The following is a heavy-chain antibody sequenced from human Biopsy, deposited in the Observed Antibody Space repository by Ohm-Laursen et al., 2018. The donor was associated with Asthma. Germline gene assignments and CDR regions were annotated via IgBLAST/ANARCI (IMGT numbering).Heavy chain of an antibody. CDR2: ISPVFGST. Sequence: SPVKVSCKASGDSFSNYAISWVRQAPGLGLEWVGGISPVFGSTNIAQKFQGGVTISADIFTKTAYLEVSSLRSDDTAVYYCASPSSSREILYYYYNMDIWGQGTTVTV. CDR3: ASPSSSREILYYYYNMDI. D-gene: IGHD6-13*01. J-gene: IGHJ6*02. CDR1: GDSFSNYA. V-gene: IGHV1-69*06.